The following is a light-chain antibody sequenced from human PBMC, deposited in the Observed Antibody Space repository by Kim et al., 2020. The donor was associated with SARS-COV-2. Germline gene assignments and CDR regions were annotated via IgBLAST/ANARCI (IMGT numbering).Light chain of an antibody. J-gene: IGKJ2*01. CDR1: QSVRNN. Sequence: VSPGERVTLSCRASQSVRNNVAWYQQKPGQAPSLLVYSASTRATSVPPRFSGSGSGTDFTLTISSIQSEDFAVYYCHQYNKWPMYTFGQGTKLEI. V-gene: IGKV3-15*01. CDR3: HQYNKWPMYT. CDR2: SAS.